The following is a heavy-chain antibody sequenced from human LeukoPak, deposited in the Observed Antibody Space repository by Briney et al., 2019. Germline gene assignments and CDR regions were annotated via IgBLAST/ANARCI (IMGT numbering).Heavy chain of an antibody. CDR3: ARGPQDTQHYYYYYMDV. J-gene: IGHJ6*03. V-gene: IGHV1-8*03. CDR2: MNPNSGNT. Sequence: ASVKVSCKASGYTFTSYDINWVRQATGQGLEWMGWMNPNSGNTGYAQKFQGRVTITKNTSISTAYMELSSLRSEDTAVYYCARGPQDTQHYYYYYMDVWGKGTTVTVSS. CDR1: GYTFTSYD.